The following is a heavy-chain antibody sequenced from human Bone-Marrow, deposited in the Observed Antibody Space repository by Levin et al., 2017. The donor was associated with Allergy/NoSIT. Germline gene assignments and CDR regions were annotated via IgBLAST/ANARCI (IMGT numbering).Heavy chain of an antibody. J-gene: IGHJ4*02. CDR2: VFHTGTT. V-gene: IGHV4-38-2*02. CDR3: VRDGGYQLLPLLSYFDY. CDR1: GYSIRSAYY. D-gene: IGHD1-26*01. Sequence: SQTLSLTCSVSGYSIRSAYYWGWIRQTPGKGLGWIGSVFHTGTTSYNPSLQSRVTMSRDTSKNHFSLQLRSVTAADTAIYYCVRDGGYQLLPLLSYFDYWGQGVLVTVSS.